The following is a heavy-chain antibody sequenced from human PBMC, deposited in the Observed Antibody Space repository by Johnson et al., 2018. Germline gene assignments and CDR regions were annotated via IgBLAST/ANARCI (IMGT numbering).Heavy chain of an antibody. V-gene: IGHV3-33*01. J-gene: IGHJ3*02. CDR2: IWYDGSHD. CDR1: GFNFSSYG. D-gene: IGHD3-10*01. CDR3: ARGRDFYGSGLDAFDM. Sequence: VQLLESGGGVVRTGRSLRLSCEASGFNFSSYGMHWVRQTPAKGLEWVAVIWYDGSHDFYADSVKGRFTVSRDNVKNILYLQMNSLRADDTAVYYGARGRDFYGSGLDAFDMWGQGTMVTVSS.